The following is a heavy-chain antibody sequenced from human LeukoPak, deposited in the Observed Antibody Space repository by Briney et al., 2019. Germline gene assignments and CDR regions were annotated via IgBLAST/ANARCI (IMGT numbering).Heavy chain of an antibody. D-gene: IGHD1-14*01. Sequence: SETLSLTCTLSGGTVTSSTYFWGWIRQPPGKGLEWIGSISYSGATYYNPSLKSRVSMSVHTSRNQFSLKLSSVTAADTAVYYCARDGFYYHYFMDVWGEGTAVTVSS. CDR1: GGTVTSSTYF. CDR2: ISYSGAT. V-gene: IGHV4-39*07. CDR3: ARDGFYYHYFMDV. J-gene: IGHJ6*03.